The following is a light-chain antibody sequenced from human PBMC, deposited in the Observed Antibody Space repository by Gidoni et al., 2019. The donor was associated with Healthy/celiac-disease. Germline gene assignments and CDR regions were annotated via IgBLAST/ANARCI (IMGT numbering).Light chain of an antibody. J-gene: IGKJ1*01. CDR2: GAL. Sequence: EIVLTQSPGTLSLSPGERATRSCRASQTVSISYLAWYQQKPGQAPRLLIYGALSRATGIPDRFRGSGSGTDFPLPLSRLKPEASAVYFCQQYNTFGQGTTV. CDR3: QQYNT. CDR1: QTVSISY. V-gene: IGKV3-20*01.